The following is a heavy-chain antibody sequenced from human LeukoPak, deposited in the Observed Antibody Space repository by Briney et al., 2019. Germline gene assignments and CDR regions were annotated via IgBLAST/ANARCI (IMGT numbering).Heavy chain of an antibody. J-gene: IGHJ3*02. CDR3: ARDESLGDFWSGYFDAPDI. Sequence: GGSLRLSCAASGFTFSSYWMTWVRQAPGKGLEWVANIKQDGSEKYYVDSVKGRFTISRDNAKNSLYLQMNSLRAEDTAVYYCARDESLGDFWSGYFDAPDIWGQGTMVTVSS. V-gene: IGHV3-7*01. CDR1: GFTFSSYW. CDR2: IKQDGSEK. D-gene: IGHD3-3*01.